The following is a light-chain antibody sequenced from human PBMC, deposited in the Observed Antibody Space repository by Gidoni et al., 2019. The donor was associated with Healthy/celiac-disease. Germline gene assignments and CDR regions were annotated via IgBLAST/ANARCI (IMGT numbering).Light chain of an antibody. Sequence: DIQMTQSPSSLSASVGDRVTITCRASQSISSYLNWYQQKPGKAPKLLIYAASSLQRGVPSRFSGSGSVPDFTLTISSLQPEDFSTYYCPQSYSTLTFGPGTKVDIK. J-gene: IGKJ3*01. V-gene: IGKV1-39*01. CDR2: AAS. CDR1: QSISSY. CDR3: PQSYSTLT.